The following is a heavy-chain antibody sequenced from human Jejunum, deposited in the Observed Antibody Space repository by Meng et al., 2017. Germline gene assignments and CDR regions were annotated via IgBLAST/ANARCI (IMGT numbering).Heavy chain of an antibody. CDR1: RGYTAAPFY. CDR3: ARAIRERYFDS. Sequence: HVPPQKSCPGHGTPSGTSASTCKSPRGYTAAPFYRTWIRQAPGKGLEWIGEVWPSGATYYNPSLSSRITISIDTSNNQFSLEVAFLTAADTAVYYCARAIRERYFDSLGQGTLVTVSS. CDR2: VWPSGAT. V-gene: IGHV4-4*02. J-gene: IGHJ4*02. D-gene: IGHD1-14*01.